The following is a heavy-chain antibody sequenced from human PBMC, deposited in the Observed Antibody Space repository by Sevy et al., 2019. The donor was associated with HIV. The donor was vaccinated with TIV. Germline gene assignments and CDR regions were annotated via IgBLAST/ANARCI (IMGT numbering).Heavy chain of an antibody. J-gene: IGHJ6*02. V-gene: IGHV3-48*02. Sequence: GGSLRLSCAASGFTLSPYSMEWVRQAPGKGLEWVSHISSSSNIIYYADSVKGRFTVSRDNGKNSLYLRMDSPRDEDTAVYYCARDAMRVGNSNYYYGMDVWGQGTTVTVSS. CDR3: ARDAMRVGNSNYYYGMDV. CDR2: ISSSSNII. CDR1: GFTLSPYS. D-gene: IGHD2-2*01.